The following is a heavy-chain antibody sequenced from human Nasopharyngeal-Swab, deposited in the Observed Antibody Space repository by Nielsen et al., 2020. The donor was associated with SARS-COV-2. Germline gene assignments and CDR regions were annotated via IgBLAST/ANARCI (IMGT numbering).Heavy chain of an antibody. Sequence: WIRQPPGKGLEWVSSMSGSGRSTYFADSVKGRFTISRDNSKDTLHLQMNSLRAEDTAVYYCAKAALNRDYYYGMDVWGQGTTVTVSS. D-gene: IGHD2/OR15-2a*01. V-gene: IGHV3-23*01. CDR3: AKAALNRDYYYGMDV. J-gene: IGHJ6*02. CDR2: MSGSGRST.